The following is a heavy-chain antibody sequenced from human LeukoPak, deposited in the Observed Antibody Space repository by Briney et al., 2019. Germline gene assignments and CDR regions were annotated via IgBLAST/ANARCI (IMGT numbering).Heavy chain of an antibody. CDR1: RYSLSRGYY. CDR2: FFYVVST. CDR3: ARAGPYCPSSTCYLPAYYYYMDV. D-gene: IGHD2-2*01. J-gene: IGHJ6*03. V-gene: IGHV4-38-2*01. Sequence: PSETLSLTCALSRYSLSRGYYWGWIRQPPGKGREWIGNFFYVVSTYYNPSLKTRVALSLDASKNQFSLRLTSMTAADTAVYYCARAGPYCPSSTCYLPAYYYYMDVWGKGTTVTVSS.